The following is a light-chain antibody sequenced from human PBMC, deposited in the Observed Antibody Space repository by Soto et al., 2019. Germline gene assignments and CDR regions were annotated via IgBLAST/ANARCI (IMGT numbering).Light chain of an antibody. CDR1: SSDVGGYHY. CDR2: EVS. V-gene: IGLV2-14*01. CDR3: NSYTSKSTGV. Sequence: QSALTQPASVSGSPGQSITISCTGTSSDVGGYHYVSWYQQHPGKAPNLIIYEVSNRPSGVSNRFSGAKSGNTASLTISGLQAEDEADYYCNSYTSKSTGVFGTGTKRTVL. J-gene: IGLJ1*01.